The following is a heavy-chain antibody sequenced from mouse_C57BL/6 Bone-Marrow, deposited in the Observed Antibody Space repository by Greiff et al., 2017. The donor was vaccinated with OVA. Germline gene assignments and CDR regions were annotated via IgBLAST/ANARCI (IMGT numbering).Heavy chain of an antibody. CDR2: ISSGGSYT. Sequence: LVESGGDLVKPGGSLKLSCAASGFPFRSYGMSWVRQTPDKRLGWVATISSGGSYTYYPDSVKGRFTISSDNAKNTLSLQMSSLKSEDTAMYYCARKGGYYSNFGFAYWGQGTLVTVSA. V-gene: IGHV5-6*01. D-gene: IGHD2-5*01. CDR1: GFPFRSYG. J-gene: IGHJ3*01. CDR3: ARKGGYYSNFGFAY.